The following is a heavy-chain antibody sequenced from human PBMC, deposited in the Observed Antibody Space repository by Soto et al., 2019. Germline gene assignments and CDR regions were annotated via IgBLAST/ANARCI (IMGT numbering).Heavy chain of an antibody. CDR1: GYTFTSYG. CDR2: ISAYNGNT. D-gene: IGHD5-12*01. V-gene: IGHV1-18*01. Sequence: ASVKVSCKASGYTFTSYGISWVRQAPGQGLEWMGWISAYNGNTNYAQKLQGRVTMTTDTSTSTAYMELRSLRSDDTAVYYCARDSGPTAMATGYRWWGFDPWGQGTLVTVSS. CDR3: ARDSGPTAMATGYRWWGFDP. J-gene: IGHJ5*02.